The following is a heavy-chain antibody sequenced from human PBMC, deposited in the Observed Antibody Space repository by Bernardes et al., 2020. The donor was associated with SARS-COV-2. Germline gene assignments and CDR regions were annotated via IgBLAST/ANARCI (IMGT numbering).Heavy chain of an antibody. D-gene: IGHD2-21*02. CDR2: ISHNGDLT. CDR1: GFSFDTYA. V-gene: IGHV3-23*01. Sequence: GGSLRLSCSASGFSFDTYAMTWVRQAPGKGLEWVSLISHNGDLTNYALSVKGRFTIFRDNSKNTLYLQMNGLRVEDTAVYYCAKELSRGGDYVGRKHYYGLDVWGQGTTVTVS. CDR3: AKELSRGGDYVGRKHYYGLDV. J-gene: IGHJ6*02.